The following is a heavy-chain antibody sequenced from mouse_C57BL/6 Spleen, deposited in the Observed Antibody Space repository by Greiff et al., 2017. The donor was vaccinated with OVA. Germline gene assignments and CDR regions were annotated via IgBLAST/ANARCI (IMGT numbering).Heavy chain of an antibody. Sequence: VQLQQSGAEIVRPGASVKLSCTASGFNIKDDYMHWVKQRPEQGLEWIGWIDPENGDTEYASKFQGKATITADTSSNTAYLQLSSLTSEDTAVYYCTPYGSSSYWGQGTTLTVSS. D-gene: IGHD1-1*01. V-gene: IGHV14-4*01. CDR3: TPYGSSSY. J-gene: IGHJ2*01. CDR2: IDPENGDT. CDR1: GFNIKDDY.